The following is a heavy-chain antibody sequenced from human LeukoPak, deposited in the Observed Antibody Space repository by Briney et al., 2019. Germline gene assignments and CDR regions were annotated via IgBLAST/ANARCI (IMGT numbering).Heavy chain of an antibody. CDR2: IIPIFGTA. D-gene: IGHD1-1*01. V-gene: IGHV1-69*13. CDR1: GGTFSSYA. CDR3: ARGELEPHYYYYMDV. J-gene: IGHJ6*03. Sequence: ASVKVSCKASGGTFSSYAISWVRQAPGQGLEWMGGIIPIFGTANYAQKFQGRVTITADESTSTAYMELSSLRSEDAAVYYCARGELEPHYYYYMDVWGKGTTVTVSS.